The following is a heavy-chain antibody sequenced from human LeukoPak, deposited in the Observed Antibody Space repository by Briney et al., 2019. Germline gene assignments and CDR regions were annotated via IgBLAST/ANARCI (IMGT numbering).Heavy chain of an antibody. CDR2: INWNGGST. V-gene: IGHV3-20*04. CDR1: GFTFDDYG. CDR3: ARDLAYGSGSYWSQSDY. Sequence: GGSLRLSCAASGFTFDDYGMSWVRQAPGKGLEWVSGINWNGGSTGYADSVKGRFTISRDNAKNSLYLQMNSLRAEDTALYYCARDLAYGSGSYWSQSDYWGQGTLVTVSS. D-gene: IGHD3-10*01. J-gene: IGHJ4*02.